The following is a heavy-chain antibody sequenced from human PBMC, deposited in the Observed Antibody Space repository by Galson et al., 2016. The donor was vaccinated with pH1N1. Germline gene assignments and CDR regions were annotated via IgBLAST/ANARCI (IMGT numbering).Heavy chain of an antibody. CDR1: GYSFTSYW. Sequence: QSGAEVKKPGESLKISCKASGYSFTSYWIAWVRQVPGKGLEWMGIIYLGGSLIRYRPSFQGQVTTSADKSVNIVYLEWVSLKASDTAMYYCERQNDYGDYRGDSFDIWGQGTMVTVSS. J-gene: IGHJ3*02. V-gene: IGHV5-51*01. D-gene: IGHD4-17*01. CDR2: IYLGGSLI. CDR3: ERQNDYGDYRGDSFDI.